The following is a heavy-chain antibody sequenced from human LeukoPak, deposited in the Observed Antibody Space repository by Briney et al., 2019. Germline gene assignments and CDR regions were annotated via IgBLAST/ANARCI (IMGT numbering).Heavy chain of an antibody. D-gene: IGHD3-22*01. CDR3: ARGKHYYDSSGYYETDAFDI. CDR1: GYTFTSYD. Sequence: ASVKVSCKASGYTFTSYDINWVRQATGQGLEWMGWMIPNSGNTGYAQKFQGRVTITRNTSISTAHMELSSLRSEDTAVYYCARGKHYYDSSGYYETDAFDIWGQGTMVTVSS. J-gene: IGHJ3*02. V-gene: IGHV1-8*03. CDR2: MIPNSGNT.